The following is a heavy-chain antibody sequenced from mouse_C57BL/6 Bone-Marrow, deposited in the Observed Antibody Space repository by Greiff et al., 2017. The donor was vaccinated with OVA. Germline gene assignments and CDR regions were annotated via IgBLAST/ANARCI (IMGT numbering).Heavy chain of an antibody. CDR1: GYTFTSYG. D-gene: IGHD1-1*01. Sequence: QVHVKQSGAELARPGASVKLSCKASGYTFTSYGISWVKQRTGQGLEWIGEIYPRSGNTYYNEKFKGKATLTADKSSSTAYMELRSLTSEDSAVYFCARKDYYGSRGWYFDVWGTGTTVTVSS. CDR2: IYPRSGNT. J-gene: IGHJ1*03. V-gene: IGHV1-81*01. CDR3: ARKDYYGSRGWYFDV.